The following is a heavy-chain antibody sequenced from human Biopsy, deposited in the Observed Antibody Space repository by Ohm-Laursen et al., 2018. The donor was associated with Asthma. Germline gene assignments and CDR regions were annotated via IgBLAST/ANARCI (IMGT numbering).Heavy chain of an antibody. V-gene: IGHV1-69*13. CDR1: GGTFNTYV. CDR3: ARKAGSCISRTCYSLDF. D-gene: IGHD2-2*01. J-gene: IGHJ4*02. Sequence: SVKVSCKSLGGTFNTYVIGWVRQAPGQGLVWMGGITSVFGTTTYPQKFQDRVTITADDSTSTVYMELSSLRSEDTAVYYCARKAGSCISRTCYSLDFWGQGTLVTVSS. CDR2: ITSVFGTT.